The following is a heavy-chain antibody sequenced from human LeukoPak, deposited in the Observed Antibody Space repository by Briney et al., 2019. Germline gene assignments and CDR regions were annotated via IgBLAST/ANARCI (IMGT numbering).Heavy chain of an antibody. CDR3: ARDHKMATIYH. J-gene: IGHJ4*02. CDR1: GGSISSSSYY. D-gene: IGHD5-24*01. Sequence: SETLSLTCTVSGGSISSSSYYWGWIRQPPGKGLEWIGSIYYSGSTYYNPSLKSRVTISVDTSKNQFSLKLSSVTAADTAVYYCARDHKMATIYHWGQGTLVAVSS. V-gene: IGHV4-39*07. CDR2: IYYSGST.